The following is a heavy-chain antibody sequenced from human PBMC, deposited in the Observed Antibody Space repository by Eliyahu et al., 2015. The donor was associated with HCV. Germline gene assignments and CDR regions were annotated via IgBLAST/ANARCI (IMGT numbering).Heavy chain of an antibody. D-gene: IGHD3-22*01. J-gene: IGHJ6*03. V-gene: IGHV3-33*01. CDR1: GXXFSXXG. CDR2: IWYDGSNK. CDR3: ARGVIYESTKTYYYYMDV. Sequence: QVQVVESGGGVVQPGRSLXLSCAASGXXFSXXGXXXVRQAPSKGLGWVAVIWYDGSNKYYADSVKGRFTISRDNSKNTLYLQMNSLRAEDTAVYYCARGVIYESTKTYYYYMDVWGKGTTVTVSS.